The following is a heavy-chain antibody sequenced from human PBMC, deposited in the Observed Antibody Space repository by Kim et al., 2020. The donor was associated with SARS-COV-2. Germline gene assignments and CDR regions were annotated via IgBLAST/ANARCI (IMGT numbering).Heavy chain of an antibody. CDR3: AKGSVEDILGDYYYYGMDV. J-gene: IGHJ6*02. Sequence: GGSLRLSCAASGFTFSSYGMHWVRQAPGKGLEWVAVISYDGSNKYYADSVKGRFTISRDNSKNTLYLQMNSLRAEDTAVYYCAKGSVEDILGDYYYYGMDVWGQGTTVTVSS. D-gene: IGHD2-15*01. CDR1: GFTFSSYG. CDR2: ISYDGSNK. V-gene: IGHV3-30*18.